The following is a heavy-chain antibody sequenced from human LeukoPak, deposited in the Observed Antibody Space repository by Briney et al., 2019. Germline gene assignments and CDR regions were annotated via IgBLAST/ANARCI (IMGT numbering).Heavy chain of an antibody. Sequence: SETLSLTCTVSGGSISSGDYYWSWIRQPPGKGLEWIGYIYYSGSTYYNPSLKSRVTISVDTSKNQFSLKLSSVTAADTAVYYCARDGEVRGANYFDYWGQGTLVTVSS. CDR2: IYYSGST. V-gene: IGHV4-30-4*01. J-gene: IGHJ4*02. CDR1: GGSISSGDYY. D-gene: IGHD3-10*01. CDR3: ARDGEVRGANYFDY.